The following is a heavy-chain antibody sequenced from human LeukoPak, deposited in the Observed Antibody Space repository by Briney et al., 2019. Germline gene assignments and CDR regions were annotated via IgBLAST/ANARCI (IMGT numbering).Heavy chain of an antibody. CDR3: AREGDVDTATWHWFDP. V-gene: IGHV1-46*01. CDR1: GYTFTSYY. CDR2: INPSGGST. D-gene: IGHD5-18*01. J-gene: IGHJ5*02. Sequence: ASVKVSCKASGYTFTSYYMHWVRQAPGQGLEWMGIINPSGGSTSYAQKFQGRVTMTRDASTSTVYMELSSLRSEDTAVYYCAREGDVDTATWHWFDPWGQGTLVTVSS.